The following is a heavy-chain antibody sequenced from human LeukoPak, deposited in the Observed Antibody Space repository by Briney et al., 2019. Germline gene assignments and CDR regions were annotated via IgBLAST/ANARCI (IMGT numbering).Heavy chain of an antibody. J-gene: IGHJ4*02. CDR1: GGSISSYY. CDR3: ARGSRTFPSY. V-gene: IGHV4-59*12. Sequence: SETLSLTCTVSGGSISSYYWSWIRQPPGKGLEWIGYIYYSGSTNYNPSLKSRVTISVDRSKNQFSLKLSSVTAADTAVYYCARGSRTFPSYWGQGTLVTVSS. CDR2: IYYSGST. D-gene: IGHD2/OR15-2a*01.